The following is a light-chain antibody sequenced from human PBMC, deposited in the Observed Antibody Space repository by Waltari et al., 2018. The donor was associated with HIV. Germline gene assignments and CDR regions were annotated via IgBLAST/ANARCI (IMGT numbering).Light chain of an antibody. Sequence: EIMMTQSPATLSVSPGDTATLSCRASQSVSTNLAWYQHKPGQAPRLLFDDASTRATGVPARFSGGGSETEFTLTITSLQSEDFAVYYCQQYNNWPPAYTFGQGTKLEIK. V-gene: IGKV3-15*01. CDR2: DAS. J-gene: IGKJ2*01. CDR3: QQYNNWPPAYT. CDR1: QSVSTN.